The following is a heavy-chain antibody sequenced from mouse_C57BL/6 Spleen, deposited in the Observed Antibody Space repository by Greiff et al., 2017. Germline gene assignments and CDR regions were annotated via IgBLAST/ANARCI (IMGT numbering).Heavy chain of an antibody. CDR3: ARQGITTVVEGDFDY. J-gene: IGHJ2*01. D-gene: IGHD1-1*01. Sequence: EVQLVESGGGLVKPGGSLKLSCAASGFTFSSYTMSWVRQTPEKRLEWVATISGGGGNTYYPDSVKGRFTISRDNATNTLYLQMSSLRSEDTALYYCARQGITTVVEGDFDYWGQGTTLTVSS. V-gene: IGHV5-9*01. CDR2: ISGGGGNT. CDR1: GFTFSSYT.